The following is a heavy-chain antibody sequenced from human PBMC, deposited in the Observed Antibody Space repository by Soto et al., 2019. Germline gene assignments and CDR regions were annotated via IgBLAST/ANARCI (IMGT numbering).Heavy chain of an antibody. J-gene: IGHJ4*02. CDR1: GFTFSDYY. V-gene: IGHV3-11*01. CDR3: ARDGASCCYTDY. D-gene: IGHD2-2*02. Sequence: GGSLRLSCAASGFTFSDYYMSWIRQAPGKGLEWVSYISSSGSTISSADSVKGRFTISRENAKNSLYRQMNSLRSEDTAVYYCARDGASCCYTDYWGQGTLVTVSS. CDR2: ISSSGSTI.